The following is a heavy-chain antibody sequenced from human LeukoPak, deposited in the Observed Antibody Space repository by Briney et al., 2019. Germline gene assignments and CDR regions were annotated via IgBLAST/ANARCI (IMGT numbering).Heavy chain of an antibody. CDR3: ASSDYTMSFDY. CDR1: GFTFSSYW. J-gene: IGHJ4*02. D-gene: IGHD4-11*01. Sequence: PGGSLRLPCAASGFTFSSYWMHWVRQAPGKGLVWVSRINSDGSSTSYADSVKGRFTISRDNAKNTLYLQMNSLRAEDTAVYYCASSDYTMSFDYWGQGTLVTVSS. CDR2: INSDGSST. V-gene: IGHV3-74*01.